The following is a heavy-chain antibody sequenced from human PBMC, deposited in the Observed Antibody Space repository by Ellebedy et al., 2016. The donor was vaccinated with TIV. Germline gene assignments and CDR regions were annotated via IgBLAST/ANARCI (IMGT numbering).Heavy chain of an antibody. Sequence: GESLKISCAGSGFTFNSYSMNWVRQAPGKGLAWISYISKSDTTYYADTVRGRFTISRDNAKRSLFLQRKSLRLEETAVYYCTRDAMIWIFDSWGQGTLVTVSS. D-gene: IGHD3-22*01. V-gene: IGHV3-48*01. CDR3: TRDAMIWIFDS. J-gene: IGHJ4*02. CDR2: ISKSDTT. CDR1: GFTFNSYS.